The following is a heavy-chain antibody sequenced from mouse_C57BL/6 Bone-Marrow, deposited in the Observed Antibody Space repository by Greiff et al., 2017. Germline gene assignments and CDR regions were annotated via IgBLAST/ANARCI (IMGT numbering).Heavy chain of an antibody. CDR1: GFTFSDYY. V-gene: IGHV5-12*01. D-gene: IGHD1-1*01. Sequence: EVKLVESGGGLVQPGGSLKLSCTASGFTFSDYYMYWVRQTPEKRLEWVAYISNGGGSTYYPDTVKGRFTISRDNAKNTLYLQMSRLKAEDTAMYYCARLYYFDVWGTGTTVTVSS. J-gene: IGHJ1*03. CDR3: ARLYYFDV. CDR2: ISNGGGST.